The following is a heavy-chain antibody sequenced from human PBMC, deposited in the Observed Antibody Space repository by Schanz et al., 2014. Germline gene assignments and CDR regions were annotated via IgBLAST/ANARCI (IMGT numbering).Heavy chain of an antibody. CDR1: GFTFSSYA. Sequence: EVQLLESGGGLVQPGGSLRLSCAGSGFTFSSYAMSWVRQAPGKGLEWVSAISGSGGSTYYADSVKGRFTISRDNAKNSLYLQMNSLRAEDTAVYYCAKHVRSLTGNDYWGQGTLVTVSS. J-gene: IGHJ4*02. D-gene: IGHD3-9*01. V-gene: IGHV3-23*01. CDR3: AKHVRSLTGNDY. CDR2: ISGSGGST.